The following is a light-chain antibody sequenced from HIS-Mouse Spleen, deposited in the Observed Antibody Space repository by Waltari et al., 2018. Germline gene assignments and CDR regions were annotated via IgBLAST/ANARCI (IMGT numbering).Light chain of an antibody. CDR3: MQGTHWPPWT. CDR1: QSLVHSDGNTY. Sequence: DVVMTQSPLSLPVTLGQPASSSCRSSQSLVHSDGNTYLNWFQQRPGQSPRRLIYKVSNRDSGVPDRFSGSGSGTDFTLKISRVEAEDVGVYYCMQGTHWPPWTFGQGTKVEIK. CDR2: KVS. J-gene: IGKJ1*01. V-gene: IGKV2-30*02.